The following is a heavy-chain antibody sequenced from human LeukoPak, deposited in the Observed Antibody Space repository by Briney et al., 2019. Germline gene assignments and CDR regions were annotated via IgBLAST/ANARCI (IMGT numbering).Heavy chain of an antibody. J-gene: IGHJ4*02. D-gene: IGHD1-1*01. V-gene: IGHV3-49*03. CDR3: TRDRGAYNLYDY. Sequence: GGSLRLSCTASGFTFGDYAMSWIRQAPGKGLEWVGFIRSKAYGETADYAASVKGRFTIPRDDSKAIAYLQMNSLKTEDTAVYHCTRDRGAYNLYDYWGQGTLVTVSS. CDR2: IRSKAYGETA. CDR1: GFTFGDYA.